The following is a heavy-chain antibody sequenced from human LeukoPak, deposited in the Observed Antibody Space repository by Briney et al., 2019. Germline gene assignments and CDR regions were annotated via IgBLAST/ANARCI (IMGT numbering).Heavy chain of an antibody. CDR1: GFSFSIYS. CDR3: AKDPTVPAATFDY. V-gene: IGHV3-30*02. J-gene: IGHJ4*02. Sequence: GGSLRLSCAASGFSFSIYSLNWVRQAPGKGLEWVAFIRYDGSNKYYADSVKGRFTISRDNSKNTLYLQMNSLRAEDTAVYYCAKDPTVPAATFDYWGQGTLVTVSS. D-gene: IGHD2-2*01. CDR2: IRYDGSNK.